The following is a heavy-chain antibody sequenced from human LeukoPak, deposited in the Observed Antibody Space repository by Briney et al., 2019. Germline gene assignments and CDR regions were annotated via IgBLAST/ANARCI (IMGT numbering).Heavy chain of an antibody. Sequence: ASVKVSCKASGYTFTTYGISWVRQVPGQGLEYMGWIGPYDGNTHYAQNFQDRITMTTDASTNTAYVELRSLTSDDTAVYYCARDSPYGIPDSWGQGTLVAVSS. V-gene: IGHV1-18*01. CDR1: GYTFTTYG. CDR2: IGPYDGNT. CDR3: ARDSPYGIPDS. D-gene: IGHD1-14*01. J-gene: IGHJ5*02.